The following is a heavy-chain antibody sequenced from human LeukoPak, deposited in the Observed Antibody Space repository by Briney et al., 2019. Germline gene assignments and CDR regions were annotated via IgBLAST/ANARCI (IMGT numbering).Heavy chain of an antibody. CDR3: AREREALGRWGSAWYFDL. Sequence: GALRLSCAASGFIFSSYGMHWVRQAPGKGLEWVAVISYDGSNKYYTDSVKGRFTISRDNSKNTLYLQMNSLRAEDTAVYYCAREREALGRWGSAWYFDLWGRGTLVTVSS. D-gene: IGHD7-27*01. CDR1: GFIFSSYG. CDR2: ISYDGSNK. J-gene: IGHJ2*01. V-gene: IGHV3-30*03.